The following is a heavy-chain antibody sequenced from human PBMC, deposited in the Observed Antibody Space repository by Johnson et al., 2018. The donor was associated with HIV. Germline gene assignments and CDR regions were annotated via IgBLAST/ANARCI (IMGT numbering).Heavy chain of an antibody. CDR2: ISSSGDTT. Sequence: QVQLVESGGDLVKPGGSLRLSCAASGFTFSDYCMSWIRQAPGKGLEWISYISSSGDTTYYADSVTGRFTIPRAAAKNSLYLQMNSLRAEDTAVYYCARDWGGYCSGGSCYGDAFDIWGQGTMVTVSS. CDR3: ARDWGGYCSGGSCYGDAFDI. CDR1: GFTFSDYC. V-gene: IGHV3-11*04. D-gene: IGHD2-15*01. J-gene: IGHJ3*02.